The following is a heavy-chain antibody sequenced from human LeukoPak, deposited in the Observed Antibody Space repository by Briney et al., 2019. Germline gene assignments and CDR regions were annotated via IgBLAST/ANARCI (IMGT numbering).Heavy chain of an antibody. J-gene: IGHJ4*02. Sequence: GGSLRLSCAASGFTVSSNYMSWVRQAPGKGLEWVSVIYSGGSTYYADSVKDRFTISRDNSKNTLYLQMNSLRAEDTAVYYCARMAGNWNLDFDYWGQGTLVTVSS. CDR3: ARMAGNWNLDFDY. D-gene: IGHD1-1*01. CDR2: IYSGGST. CDR1: GFTVSSNY. V-gene: IGHV3-66*01.